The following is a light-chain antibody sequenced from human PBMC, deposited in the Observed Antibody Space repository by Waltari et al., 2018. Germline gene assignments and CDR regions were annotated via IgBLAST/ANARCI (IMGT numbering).Light chain of an antibody. CDR2: AAS. Sequence: DIQMTQSPSSLSASVGDRVTITCRASQGIGSSLTWYQLKAGKAPMLLIYAASTLQAGVPSRFSASGSGTDFTLTISSVQPEDFAIYYSQQFSIYPITFGGGTKVEVK. CDR3: QQFSIYPIT. V-gene: IGKV1-9*01. CDR1: QGIGSS. J-gene: IGKJ4*01.